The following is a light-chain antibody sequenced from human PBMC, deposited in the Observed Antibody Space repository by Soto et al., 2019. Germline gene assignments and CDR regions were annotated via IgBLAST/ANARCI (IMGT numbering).Light chain of an antibody. CDR3: QQYGSSLFT. CDR1: QSVSSSY. V-gene: IGKV3-20*01. CDR2: GAS. Sequence: EIVLTQSPGTLSLSPGEIATLSCRASQSVSSSYLAWYQQKPGQAPRLLIYGASSRATGIPDRFSGSGSGTDFTLTISRLEPEDFAVYYCQQYGSSLFTFGPGTNVDIK. J-gene: IGKJ3*01.